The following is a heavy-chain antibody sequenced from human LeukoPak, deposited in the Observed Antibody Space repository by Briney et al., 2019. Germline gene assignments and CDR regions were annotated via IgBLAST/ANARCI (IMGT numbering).Heavy chain of an antibody. Sequence: SETLSLTCTVSGGSISSYYWQWIRQPPGNSLEGVGYVYYSGSTDYNPSLKSRVTISVDTSKNQFSLRLTSVTAADTAVYYCARGEPRIARPGAPPFDLWGRGTLVTVSS. CDR3: ARGEPRIARPGAPPFDL. CDR2: VYYSGST. V-gene: IGHV4-59*01. J-gene: IGHJ2*01. CDR1: GGSISSYY. D-gene: IGHD6-13*01.